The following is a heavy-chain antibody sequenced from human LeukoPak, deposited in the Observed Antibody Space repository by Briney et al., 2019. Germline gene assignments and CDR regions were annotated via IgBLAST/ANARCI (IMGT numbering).Heavy chain of an antibody. CDR2: ISSSSSYI. CDR1: GFTFSSYS. J-gene: IGHJ4*02. D-gene: IGHD3-22*01. Sequence: GGSLRLSCAASGFTFSSYSMNWVRQAPGKGLEWVSSISSSSSYIYYADSVKGRFTISRDNAKNSLYLQMNSLRAEDTAVYYCARDGGNWYYDSSGFPGGYWDQGTLVTVSS. CDR3: ARDGGNWYYDSSGFPGGY. V-gene: IGHV3-21*01.